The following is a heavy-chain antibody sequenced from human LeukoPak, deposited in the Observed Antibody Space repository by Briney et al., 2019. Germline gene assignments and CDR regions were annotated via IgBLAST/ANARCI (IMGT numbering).Heavy chain of an antibody. J-gene: IGHJ4*02. CDR1: GFTFSSYS. D-gene: IGHD3-22*01. CDR2: ISSSSSYI. Sequence: PGGSLRLSCAASGFTFSSYSMNWVRQAPGKELEWVSSISSSSSYIYYADSVKGRFTISRDNAKNSLYLQMNSLRAEDTAVYYCARLPSNYYDSSGYYETSDYWGQGTLVTVSS. CDR3: ARLPSNYYDSSGYYETSDY. V-gene: IGHV3-21*01.